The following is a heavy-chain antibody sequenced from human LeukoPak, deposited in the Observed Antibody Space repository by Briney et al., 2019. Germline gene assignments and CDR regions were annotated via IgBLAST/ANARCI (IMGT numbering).Heavy chain of an antibody. CDR2: INPTSGGT. CDR3: ARDQVYGGRAARCLDH. J-gene: IGHJ4*02. V-gene: IGHV1-46*01. D-gene: IGHD2-15*01. Sequence: ASVKVSCKASGYTFTGYYMHWVRQAPGQGLEWVGIINPTSGGTIYAQKFQGRVTMTRDTSTSTVYMELSSLKSEDTAVYFCARDQVYGGRAARCLDHWGQGTLVTVSS. CDR1: GYTFTGYY.